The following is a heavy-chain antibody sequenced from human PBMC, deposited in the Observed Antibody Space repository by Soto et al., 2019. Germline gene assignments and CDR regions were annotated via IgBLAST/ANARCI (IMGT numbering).Heavy chain of an antibody. CDR3: ARDRAGYYSHFVY. CDR1: RGTFTNYA. D-gene: IGHD3-22*01. J-gene: IGHJ4*02. Sequence: QVYLVQSGAEVKKPGSSVKVSCKALRGTFTNYAFSWVRQAPGHGHEWMGGIMPFFGSGNYAQKFQGRINITADESTSSVYLELTSLRSEYTAVYYCARDRAGYYSHFVYWGQGTLVTVSS. V-gene: IGHV1-69*01. CDR2: IMPFFGSG.